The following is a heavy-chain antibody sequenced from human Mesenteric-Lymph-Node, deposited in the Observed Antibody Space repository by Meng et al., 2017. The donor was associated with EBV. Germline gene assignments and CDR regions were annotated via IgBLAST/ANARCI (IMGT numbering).Heavy chain of an antibody. CDR2: IYHTGTT. CDR1: GGSVISNKW. CDR3: ARIGGKDTAMITRWFDP. Sequence: QGQLQEPGPGLVKPSETLSLPCAVSGGSVISNKWGSWVRQPPGKGLEWIGEIYHTGTTIYNPSLKSRVTMSIDKSKDQLSLKLSSVTAADTAVYFCARIGGKDTAMITRWFDPWGQGTLVTVSS. V-gene: IGHV4-4*02. J-gene: IGHJ5*02. D-gene: IGHD5-18*01.